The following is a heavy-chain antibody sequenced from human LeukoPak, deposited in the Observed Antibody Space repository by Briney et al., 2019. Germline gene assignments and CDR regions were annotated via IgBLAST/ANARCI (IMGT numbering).Heavy chain of an antibody. D-gene: IGHD4-23*01. CDR1: GFTFSSYW. V-gene: IGHV3-74*01. CDR2: INGDGSST. J-gene: IGHJ3*02. CDR3: ARDKYGGNSNAFDI. Sequence: GGSLRLSCAASGFTFSSYWMHWVRQAPGEGLVWVARINGDGSSTDYAYSVKGRFTISRDNAKNTLYLQMNSLSAEDTAMYYCARDKYGGNSNAFDIWGQGTMVTVSS.